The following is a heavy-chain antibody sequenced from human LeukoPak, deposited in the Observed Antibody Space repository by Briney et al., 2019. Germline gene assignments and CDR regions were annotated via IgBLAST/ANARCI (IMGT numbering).Heavy chain of an antibody. Sequence: SETLSLTCAVSGGSISSSNWWSWVRQPPGKGLEWIGEIYYGGNTNYNPSLKSRVTISVDTSKNQFSLKLSSVTAADTAVYYCARAPKNCSSTSCWYFDYWGQGTLVTVSS. CDR2: IYYGGNT. V-gene: IGHV4-4*02. D-gene: IGHD2-2*01. J-gene: IGHJ4*02. CDR3: ARAPKNCSSTSCWYFDY. CDR1: GGSISSSNW.